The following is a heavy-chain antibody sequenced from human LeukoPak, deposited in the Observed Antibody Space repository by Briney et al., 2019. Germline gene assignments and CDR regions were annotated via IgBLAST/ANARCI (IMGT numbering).Heavy chain of an antibody. CDR3: ASHGWWLLPPGGDY. D-gene: IGHD3-22*01. J-gene: IGHJ4*02. CDR2: IYYSGST. CDR1: GGSISSYY. Sequence: SETLSLTCTVSGGSISSYYWSWIRQPPGKGLEWIGYIYYSGSTNYNPSLKSRVTISVDTSKNQFSLKLSSVTAADTAVYYCASHGWWLLPPGGDYWGQGTLVTVSS. V-gene: IGHV4-59*01.